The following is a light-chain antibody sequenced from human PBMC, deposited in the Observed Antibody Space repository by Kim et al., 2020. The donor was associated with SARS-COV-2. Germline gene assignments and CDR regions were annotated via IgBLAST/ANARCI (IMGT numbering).Light chain of an antibody. V-gene: IGKV3-15*01. CDR2: GAS. J-gene: IGKJ1*01. Sequence: EIVMTRSPATLSVSPGERATLSCRASQSVSDNFAWYQQKPGQAARLLIYGASTRATDIPATFRGSGSETEFTLTISSMQSVDFAVYFCQQYKKWPPTFGQGTTVDIK. CDR1: QSVSDN. CDR3: QQYKKWPPT.